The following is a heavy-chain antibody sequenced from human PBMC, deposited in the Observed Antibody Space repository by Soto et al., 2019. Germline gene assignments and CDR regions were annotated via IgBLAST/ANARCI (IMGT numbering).Heavy chain of an antibody. CDR1: GGSISSYY. CDR2: MHDSGST. CDR3: ARQFRAAYNALGS. D-gene: IGHD2-15*01. Sequence: PSETLSLTCSVSGGSISSYYWSWIRQPPGKGLEWIGYMHDSGSTSYSPSLKSRVSISVDTSKNQFSLNLNSVTAADTAVFFCARQFRAAYNALGSWGQGPLVSFSS. V-gene: IGHV4-59*08. J-gene: IGHJ5*02.